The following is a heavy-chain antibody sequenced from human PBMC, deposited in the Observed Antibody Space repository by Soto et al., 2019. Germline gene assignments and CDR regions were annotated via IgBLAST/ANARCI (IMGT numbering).Heavy chain of an antibody. CDR1: GVSISNSSYY. D-gene: IGHD2-15*01. J-gene: IGHJ5*02. Sequence: PSETLSLTCTVSGVSISNSSYYWGWICRPPGKGLEWIGTIYYSGITYYNPSLKSRVTISVDTSKNQFSLKLSSVTAADTAVYYCARDRRCSGGSCYSEVHNWFDPWGQGTLVTVSS. V-gene: IGHV4-39*07. CDR2: IYYSGIT. CDR3: ARDRRCSGGSCYSEVHNWFDP.